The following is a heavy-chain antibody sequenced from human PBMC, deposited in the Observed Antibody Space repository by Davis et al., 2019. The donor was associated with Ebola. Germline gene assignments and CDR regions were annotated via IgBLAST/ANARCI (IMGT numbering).Heavy chain of an antibody. CDR2: ISSDGSST. CDR3: ARVIHFPGIGTDV. D-gene: IGHD2/OR15-2a*01. J-gene: IGHJ6*02. V-gene: IGHV3-74*01. Sequence: PGGSLRLSCSASGFTFSSYWMHWVRQAPGKGLVWVSRISSDGSSTSYADSVRGRFTISRDNAKYTLYLQMDSLRAEDTAVYHCARVIHFPGIGTDVWGQGATVTVSS. CDR1: GFTFSSYW.